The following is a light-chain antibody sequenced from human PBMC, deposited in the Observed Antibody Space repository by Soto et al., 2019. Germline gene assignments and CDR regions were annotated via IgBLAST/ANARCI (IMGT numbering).Light chain of an antibody. CDR2: DAF. CDR3: QQRSSWPLT. V-gene: IGKV3-11*01. Sequence: EIVLTQSPATLSLSPGERATLSCRASQSVGSYFAWYQQKPGQAPRLLIYDAFSRATGIPARFSGSGSGTEFTLTISSLEPVDFAVYFCQQRSSWPLTFGGGTMVEIK. CDR1: QSVGSY. J-gene: IGKJ4*01.